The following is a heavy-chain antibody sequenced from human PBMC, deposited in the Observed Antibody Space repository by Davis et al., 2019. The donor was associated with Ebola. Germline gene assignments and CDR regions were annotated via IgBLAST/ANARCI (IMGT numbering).Heavy chain of an antibody. Sequence: GESLKIPCAASGFTFSSYGMHWVRQAPGKGLEWVAFIRYDGSNKYYADSVKGRFTISRDNSKNTLYLQMNSLRAEDTAVYYCAKLGDWVFDYWGQGTLVTVSS. CDR3: AKLGDWVFDY. CDR2: IRYDGSNK. CDR1: GFTFSSYG. D-gene: IGHD3-16*01. J-gene: IGHJ4*02. V-gene: IGHV3-30*02.